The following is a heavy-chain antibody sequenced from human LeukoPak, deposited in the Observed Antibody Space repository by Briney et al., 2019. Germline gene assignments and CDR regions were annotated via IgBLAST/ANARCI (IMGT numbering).Heavy chain of an antibody. Sequence: SVKVSCKASGGTFSSYAISWVRQAPGQGLEWMGGIIPIFGTANYAQKFQGRVTITTDESTSTAYMELSSLRSEDTAVYYCAGSYYYDSSGYPTPGAFDYWGQGTLVTASS. CDR3: AGSYYYDSSGYPTPGAFDY. J-gene: IGHJ4*02. D-gene: IGHD3-22*01. V-gene: IGHV1-69*05. CDR2: IIPIFGTA. CDR1: GGTFSSYA.